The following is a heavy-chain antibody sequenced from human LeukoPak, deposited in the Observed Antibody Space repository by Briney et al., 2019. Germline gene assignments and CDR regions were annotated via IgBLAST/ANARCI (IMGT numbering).Heavy chain of an antibody. V-gene: IGHV1-8*03. D-gene: IGHD6-19*01. CDR2: MNPNSGNT. Sequence: GASVKVSCKASGYTFTSYDINWVRQATGPGLEWMGWMNPNSGNTGYAQKFQGRVTITRNTSISTAYMELSSLRSEDTAVYYCARGFFGSGWYGYYYMDVWGKGTTVTVSS. J-gene: IGHJ6*03. CDR1: GYTFTSYD. CDR3: ARGFFGSGWYGYYYMDV.